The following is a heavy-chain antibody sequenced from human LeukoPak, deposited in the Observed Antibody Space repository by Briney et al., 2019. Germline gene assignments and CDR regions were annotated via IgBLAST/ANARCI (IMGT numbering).Heavy chain of an antibody. Sequence: SETLSLTCTVAGVSISSSNSYWGWIRQPPGKRLEWIGNMYHTGTTYYNPSLKSRVTITIDTSKNQFSLKLRSVTAADTAVYYCVSPKTNGWFDSWGQGSLVTVSS. D-gene: IGHD2-8*01. CDR3: VSPKTNGWFDS. CDR2: MYHTGTT. CDR1: GVSISSSNSY. J-gene: IGHJ5*01. V-gene: IGHV4-39*07.